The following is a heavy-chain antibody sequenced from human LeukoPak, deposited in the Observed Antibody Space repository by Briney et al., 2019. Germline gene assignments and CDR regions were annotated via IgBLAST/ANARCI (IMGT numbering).Heavy chain of an antibody. V-gene: IGHV3-23*01. D-gene: IGHD3-10*01. J-gene: IGHJ4*02. CDR3: AKDSASLWFGGLIFFDY. CDR2: ISGSGGST. CDR1: GFTFSSYA. Sequence: GGSLRLSCAASGFTFSSYAMSWVRQAPGKGLEWVSAISGSGGSTYYADSVKGRFTISRDNSKNTLYLQMNSLRAEDTAVYYCAKDSASLWFGGLIFFDYWGQGTLVTVSS.